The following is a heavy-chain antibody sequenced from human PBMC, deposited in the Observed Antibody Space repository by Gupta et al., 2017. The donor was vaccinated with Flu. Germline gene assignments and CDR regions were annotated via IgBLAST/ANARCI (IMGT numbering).Heavy chain of an antibody. CDR3: AGSVNVPSYYYFYMDG. D-gene: IGHD3-10*01. V-gene: IGHV1-69*06. Sequence: QVQLVQSGAEVKKPGSSVKVSCNASGVTFSSYAISWVRQAPGQGLEWMGGIIGVFGTLNYAQKFQGRLTITADKSTTTTYMELTSLTSEDTAVYYCAGSVNVPSYYYFYMDGGGKGTTVTVSS. CDR1: GVTFSSYA. CDR2: IIGVFGTL. J-gene: IGHJ6*03.